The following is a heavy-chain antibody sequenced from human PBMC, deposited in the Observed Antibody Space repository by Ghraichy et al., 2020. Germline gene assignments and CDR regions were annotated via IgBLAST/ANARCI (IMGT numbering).Heavy chain of an antibody. J-gene: IGHJ5*02. D-gene: IGHD3-22*01. Sequence: GGSLRLSCAASGIAFSRYWFHWVRQAPGKGLVWVSRINRDGSTTNYADSVKGRFTISRDDAKNTLYLQMSSLPAEDTAVYYCAADSPWLPDSSGRTGWFDPWGQGTLVTVSS. CDR2: INRDGSTT. CDR1: GIAFSRYW. V-gene: IGHV3-74*01. CDR3: AADSPWLPDSSGRTGWFDP.